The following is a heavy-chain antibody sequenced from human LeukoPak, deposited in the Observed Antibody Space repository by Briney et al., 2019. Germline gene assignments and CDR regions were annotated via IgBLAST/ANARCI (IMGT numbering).Heavy chain of an antibody. D-gene: IGHD3-3*01. V-gene: IGHV1-46*01. CDR1: GYTFTSYY. CDR3: ARDPTGEWLMRYYFDY. CDR2: INPSGGST. Sequence: ASVKVSCKASGYTFTSYYMHWVRQAPGQGLEWMGIINPSGGSTSYAQTFQGRVTMTRDTSTSTVYMELSSLRSEDTAVYYCARDPTGEWLMRYYFDYWGQGALVTVSS. J-gene: IGHJ4*02.